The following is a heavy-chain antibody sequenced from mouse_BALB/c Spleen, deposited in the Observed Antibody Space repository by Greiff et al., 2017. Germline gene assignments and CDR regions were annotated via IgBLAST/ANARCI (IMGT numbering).Heavy chain of an antibody. J-gene: IGHJ2*01. CDR2: ISSGGST. CDR3: ARNYGNLDY. V-gene: IGHV5-6-5*01. CDR1: GFTFSSYA. Sequence: EVQLVESGGGLVKPGGSLKLSCAASGFTFSSYAMSWVRQTPEKRLEWVASISSGGSTYYPDSVKGRFTISRDNARNILYLQMSSLRSEDTAMYYCARNYGNLDYWGQGTTLTVSS. D-gene: IGHD2-1*01.